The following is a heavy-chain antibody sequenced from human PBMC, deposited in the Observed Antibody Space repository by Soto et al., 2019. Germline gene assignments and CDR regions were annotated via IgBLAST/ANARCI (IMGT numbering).Heavy chain of an antibody. CDR1: GGSVNGSC. V-gene: IGHV4-34*01. CDR2: INHTGAT. J-gene: IGHJ5*02. Sequence: SETMRLPWAVDGGSVNGSCCNWISQPKWKGLEWIGEINHTGATHYNPSLKSRVTMSVDTSKNQFSLRLSSVTAADTAIYYCATHITAYGLATPPLDPCGNGLQVTASP. CDR3: ATHITAYGLATPPLDP. D-gene: IGHD1-20*01.